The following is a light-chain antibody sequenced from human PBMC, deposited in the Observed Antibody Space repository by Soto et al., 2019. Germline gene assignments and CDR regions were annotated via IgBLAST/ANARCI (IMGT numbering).Light chain of an antibody. CDR2: AAS. CDR3: QQSYSSMIT. Sequence: DIQMTQSPSSLYASVGDRVTITCRASQSIRSYLNWYQQKPGKAPKLLIYAASSLQSGVRSRFSGSGSGTDFTLTISSLQPEDFATDYCQQSYSSMITFGQGTRLEIK. CDR1: QSIRSY. V-gene: IGKV1-39*01. J-gene: IGKJ5*01.